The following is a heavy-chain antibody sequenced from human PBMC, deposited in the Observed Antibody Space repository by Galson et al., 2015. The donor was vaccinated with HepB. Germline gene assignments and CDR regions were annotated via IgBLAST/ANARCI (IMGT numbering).Heavy chain of an antibody. V-gene: IGHV4-4*07. CDR2: IYTSGST. CDR3: AREGGASGSYLPFDY. CDR1: GGSISSYY. Sequence: SETLSLTCTVSGGSISSYYWSWIRQPAGKGLEWIGRIYTSGSTNYNPSLKSRVTMSVDTSKNQFSLKLSSVTAADTAVYYCAREGGASGSYLPFDYWGQGTLVTVSS. J-gene: IGHJ4*02. D-gene: IGHD1-26*01.